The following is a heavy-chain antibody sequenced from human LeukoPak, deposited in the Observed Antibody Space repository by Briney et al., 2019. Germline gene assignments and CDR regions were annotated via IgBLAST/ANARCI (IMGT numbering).Heavy chain of an antibody. CDR3: AKDIRITMVRGVIGAFDI. Sequence: PGGSLRLSCAASGFTFSSYSMNWVRQAPGKGLEWVSAISGSGGSTYYADSVKGRFTISRDNSKNTLYLQMNSLRAEDTAVYYCAKDIRITMVRGVIGAFDIWGQGTMVTVSS. J-gene: IGHJ3*02. D-gene: IGHD3-10*01. CDR1: GFTFSSYS. V-gene: IGHV3-23*01. CDR2: ISGSGGST.